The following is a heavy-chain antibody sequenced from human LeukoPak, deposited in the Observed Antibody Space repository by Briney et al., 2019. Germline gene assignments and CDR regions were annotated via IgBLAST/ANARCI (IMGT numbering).Heavy chain of an antibody. J-gene: IGHJ6*03. Sequence: GGSLTLSCAASGFTFSDYYMSWIRQAPGKGLEWVSYISSSGSTIYYADSVKGRFTISRDNAKNSLYLQMNSLRAEDTAVYYCARDDIMVRGVKSYYYYYMDVWGKGTTVTVSS. CDR3: ARDDIMVRGVKSYYYYYMDV. V-gene: IGHV3-11*04. CDR1: GFTFSDYY. CDR2: ISSSGSTI. D-gene: IGHD3-10*01.